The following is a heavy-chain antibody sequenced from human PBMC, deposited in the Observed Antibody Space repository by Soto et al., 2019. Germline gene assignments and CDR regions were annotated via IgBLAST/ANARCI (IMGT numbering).Heavy chain of an antibody. Sequence: PGGSLRLSCAASGFSFRGYSMTWVRQAPGKGLEWVSSISGSSSSSNIYYADSVKGRFTISRDNAKNSLYLQMNSLRAEDTVVYYCAKDPFDCITTSCYFKSWGQGTRVTVSS. J-gene: IGHJ5*02. CDR2: ISGSSSSSNI. CDR3: AKDPFDCITTSCYFKS. V-gene: IGHV3-21*01. CDR1: GFSFRGYS. D-gene: IGHD2-2*01.